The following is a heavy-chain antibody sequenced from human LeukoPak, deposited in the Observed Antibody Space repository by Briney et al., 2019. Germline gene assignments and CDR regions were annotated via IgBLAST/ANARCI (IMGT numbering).Heavy chain of an antibody. CDR3: ATGFFYYYYMDV. CDR1: GFTFSSYW. Sequence: PGGSLRLSCAASGFTFSSYWMHWVRHAPGKGLVWVSRINSDGSSTSHADSVKGRFTISRDNAKNTLYLQMNSLRAEDTAVYYCATGFFYYYYMDVWGKGTTVT. CDR2: INSDGSST. J-gene: IGHJ6*03. V-gene: IGHV3-74*01. D-gene: IGHD3-3*01.